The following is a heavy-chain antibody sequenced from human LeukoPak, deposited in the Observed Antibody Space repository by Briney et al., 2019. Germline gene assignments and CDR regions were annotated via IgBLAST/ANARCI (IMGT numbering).Heavy chain of an antibody. V-gene: IGHV3-30*02. CDR3: AKSLSGWWTPGLDY. CDR1: GFTFSSYG. J-gene: IGHJ4*02. Sequence: GGSLRLSCVASGFTFSSYGINWVRQAPGKGLEWVSFISYDGTDKYYTDSVKGRFTISRDRSTNTVSLEMNSLRPEDTAVYYCAKSLSGWWTPGLDYLGQGTLVTVSS. CDR2: ISYDGTDK. D-gene: IGHD6-13*01.